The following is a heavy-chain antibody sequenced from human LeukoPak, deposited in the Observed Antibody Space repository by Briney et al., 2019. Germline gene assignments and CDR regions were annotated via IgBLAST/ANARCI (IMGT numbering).Heavy chain of an antibody. CDR1: GSTFDDYG. Sequence: PGGSLRLSCAASGSTFDDYGMSWVRQAPGKGLEWVSGINWNGGNTGYADSVKGRFTISRDNARNSLYLQMNSLRAEDTALYYCARAYSGYENYYYYYYMDVWGKGTTVTVSS. D-gene: IGHD5-12*01. J-gene: IGHJ6*03. CDR2: INWNGGNT. V-gene: IGHV3-20*04. CDR3: ARAYSGYENYYYYYYMDV.